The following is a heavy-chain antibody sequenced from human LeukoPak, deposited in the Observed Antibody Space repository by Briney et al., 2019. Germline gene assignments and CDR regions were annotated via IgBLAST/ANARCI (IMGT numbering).Heavy chain of an antibody. D-gene: IGHD3-22*01. Sequence: SVKASCKASGGTFSSYAISWVRQAPGQGLEWMGGIIPIFGTANYAQKFQGRVTITTDESTSTAYMELSSLRSEDTAVYYCARDRVSYYYDSSGYPGSGCFDYWGQGTLVTVSS. CDR3: ARDRVSYYYDSSGYPGSGCFDY. CDR2: IIPIFGTA. V-gene: IGHV1-69*05. CDR1: GGTFSSYA. J-gene: IGHJ4*02.